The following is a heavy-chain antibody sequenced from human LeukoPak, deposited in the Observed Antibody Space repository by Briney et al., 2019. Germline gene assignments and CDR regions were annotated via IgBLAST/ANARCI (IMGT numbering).Heavy chain of an antibody. CDR1: GFTFSSYG. J-gene: IGHJ4*02. CDR2: IWYDGSNK. Sequence: GGSLRLSCAASGFTFSSYGMHWVRQAPGKGLEWVAVIWYDGSNKYYADSVKGRFTISRDNSKNTLYLQMNSLRAEDTAVYYCARKVCAKEVGATLDYWGQGTLVTVSS. CDR3: ARKVCAKEVGATLDY. V-gene: IGHV3-33*01. D-gene: IGHD1-26*01.